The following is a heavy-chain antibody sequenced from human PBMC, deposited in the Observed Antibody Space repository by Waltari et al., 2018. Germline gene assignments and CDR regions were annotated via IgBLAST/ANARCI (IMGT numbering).Heavy chain of an antibody. D-gene: IGHD3-22*01. V-gene: IGHV3-48*01. J-gene: IGHJ3*02. CDR1: GFTFSRYS. CDR3: ARVFYYPDDAFDI. Sequence: EVQLVESGGGLVQPGGSLRLSCAASGFTFSRYSMNWFRQAPGKGLEWVSYISSSSRTIYYADSVKGRFTIARDNAKNSLYLQMNSLRAEDTAVYYCARVFYYPDDAFDIWGQGTMVTVSS. CDR2: ISSSSRTI.